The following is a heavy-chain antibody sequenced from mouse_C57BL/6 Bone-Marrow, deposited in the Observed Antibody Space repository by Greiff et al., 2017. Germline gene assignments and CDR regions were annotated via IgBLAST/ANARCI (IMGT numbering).Heavy chain of an antibody. V-gene: IGHV14-4*01. Sequence: VQLKESGAELVRPGASVKLSCTASGFNIKDDYMHWVKQRPEQGLEWIGWIDPENGDTEYASKFQGKATITADTSSNTAYLQRSSLTSEDTAVYYCTPDYSNYGWFAYWGQGTLVTVSA. CDR3: TPDYSNYGWFAY. CDR1: GFNIKDDY. CDR2: IDPENGDT. J-gene: IGHJ3*01. D-gene: IGHD2-5*01.